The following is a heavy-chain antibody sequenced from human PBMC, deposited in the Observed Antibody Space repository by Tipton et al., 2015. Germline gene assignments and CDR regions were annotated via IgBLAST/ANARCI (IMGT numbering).Heavy chain of an antibody. CDR1: GGSINSSSNF. CDR2: IYYSGST. CDR3: ATIFRYGMDV. V-gene: IGHV4-31*03. Sequence: TLSLTCTVSGGSINSSSNFWGWIRQPPGKGLEWIGYIYYSGSTYYNPSLKSRLAISLHTSENQFSLQLTSVTAADTAVYYCATIFRYGMDVWGQGTTVTVSS. D-gene: IGHD2/OR15-2a*01. J-gene: IGHJ6*02.